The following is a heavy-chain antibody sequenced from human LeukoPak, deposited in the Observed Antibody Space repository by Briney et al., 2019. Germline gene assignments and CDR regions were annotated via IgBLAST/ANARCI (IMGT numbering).Heavy chain of an antibody. J-gene: IGHJ4*02. D-gene: IGHD3-22*01. CDR3: PKVAYESSGYGLNFFDY. Sequence: GGSLRLSCAGSGFTFDDYGIHWVRQAPGRGLEWVSLISGDGHTTYYADSVKGRFTVSRDNSKDSLYLQMNSLRGEDTALYYCPKVAYESSGYGLNFFDYWGQGNLVTVSS. CDR1: GFTFDDYG. V-gene: IGHV3-43*02. CDR2: ISGDGHTT.